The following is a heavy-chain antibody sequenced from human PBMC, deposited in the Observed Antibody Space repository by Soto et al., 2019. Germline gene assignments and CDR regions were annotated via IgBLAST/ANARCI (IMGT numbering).Heavy chain of an antibody. J-gene: IGHJ4*02. CDR1: GFTFSSYW. CDR2: INSDGSST. CDR3: ARVETCSSTSCYSVFDY. Sequence: EVQLVESGGGLVQPGGSLRLSCAASGFTFSSYWMHWFRQAPGKGLVWVSRINSDGSSTTYADSVKGRFTISRDNATNTLDLQINSLRAEYTAVYDCARVETCSSTSCYSVFDYWGQGTLVTVSS. D-gene: IGHD2-2*01. V-gene: IGHV3-74*03.